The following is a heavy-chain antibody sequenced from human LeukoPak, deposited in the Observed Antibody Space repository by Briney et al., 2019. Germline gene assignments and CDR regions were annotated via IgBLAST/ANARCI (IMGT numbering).Heavy chain of an antibody. D-gene: IGHD3-22*01. CDR2: FDPEDGET. CDR1: GYTLTELS. CDR3: ATIENTYYYDSSGYRDY. Sequence: ASVKVSCKVSGYTLTELSMHWVRQAPGKGLEWMGGFDPEDGETIYAQKFQGRVTMTEDTSTDTAYMELSSLRSEDTAVYYCATIENTYYYDSSGYRDYWGQGTLVTVSS. J-gene: IGHJ4*02. V-gene: IGHV1-24*01.